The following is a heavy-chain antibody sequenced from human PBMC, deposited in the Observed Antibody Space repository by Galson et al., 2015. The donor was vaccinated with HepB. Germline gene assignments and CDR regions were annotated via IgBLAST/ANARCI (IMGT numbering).Heavy chain of an antibody. CDR2: IYSSGST. Sequence: TLSLTCTVSGGSISSGGSYWSWIRQPAGKGLEWIGRIYSSGSTNYNPSLQSRVTMSVDTSKSQFSLKLSSVTAADTAVYYCARSRGWNYYYYMDVWGKGTTVTVSS. CDR3: ARSRGWNYYYYMDV. D-gene: IGHD3-10*01. J-gene: IGHJ6*03. CDR1: GGSISSGGSY. V-gene: IGHV4-61*02.